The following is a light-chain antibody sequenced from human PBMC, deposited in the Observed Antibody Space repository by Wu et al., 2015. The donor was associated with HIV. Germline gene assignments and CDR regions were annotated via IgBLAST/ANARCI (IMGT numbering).Light chain of an antibody. CDR1: QSVSSY. V-gene: IGKV3-15*01. J-gene: IGKJ2*03. Sequence: EIVMTQSPATLSVSPGEGVTLSCRASQSVSSYLAWYQQTPGQAPRLLIYGASTRATGVPARSSGSGSGTQFTLTITNVQSADSAVYYCQQYNNWPPYSFGQGTKLEIK. CDR3: QQYNNWPPYS. CDR2: GAS.